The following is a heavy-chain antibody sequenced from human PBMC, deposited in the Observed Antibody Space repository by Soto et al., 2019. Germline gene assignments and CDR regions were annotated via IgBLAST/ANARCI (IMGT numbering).Heavy chain of an antibody. D-gene: IGHD1-20*01. CDR3: AQRSYKCNDSDCFDS. CDR2: IYWDDEK. V-gene: IGHV2-5*02. Sequence: QITFKESGHTLVKATQTLTLTCSVSGFSLRHTEESVSWIRQPPGKALEWLGFIYWDDEKRYSPSVKSRLNISNHTPKNHVLLMMNNLDPMDTGTYYCAQRSYKCNDSDCFDSWGQGTLITVSS. CDR1: GFSLRHTEES. J-gene: IGHJ5*01.